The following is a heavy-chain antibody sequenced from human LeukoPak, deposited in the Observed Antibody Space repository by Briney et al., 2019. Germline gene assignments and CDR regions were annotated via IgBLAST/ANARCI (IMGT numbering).Heavy chain of an antibody. Sequence: VASVKVSCKASGGTFSSYAISWVRQAPGQGLEWMGGIIPVFGTANYAQEFQGRVTITADEFTSTAYMELSSLRPEDTAVYYCAREDYYDSSGYYYERAFDIWGQGTMVTVSS. CDR2: IIPVFGTA. V-gene: IGHV1-69*01. J-gene: IGHJ3*02. CDR3: AREDYYDSSGYYYERAFDI. CDR1: GGTFSSYA. D-gene: IGHD3-22*01.